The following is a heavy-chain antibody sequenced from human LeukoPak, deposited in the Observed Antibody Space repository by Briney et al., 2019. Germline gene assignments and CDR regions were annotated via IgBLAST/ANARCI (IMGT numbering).Heavy chain of an antibody. Sequence: GSSVKVSCKASGGSFSSYAISWVRQAPGQGLEWMGGIIPIFGTANYAQKFQGRVTITAEESTSTAYMELSSLRSEDTAVYYCARGALRSNWFDPWGQGTLVTVSS. CDR1: GGSFSSYA. CDR3: ARGALRSNWFDP. D-gene: IGHD4-17*01. CDR2: IIPIFGTA. V-gene: IGHV1-69*01. J-gene: IGHJ5*02.